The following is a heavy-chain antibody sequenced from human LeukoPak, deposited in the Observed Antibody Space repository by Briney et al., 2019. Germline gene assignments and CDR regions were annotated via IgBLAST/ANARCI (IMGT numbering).Heavy chain of an antibody. Sequence: SGTLSLTCGVSGVSITSTNYWTWVRQPPGKGLEWIGEVNLQGSTNYNPSLMGRVAISVDMSENHISLQLTSVTAADTAVYYCAREGGPYRPLDYSGQGTLLTVSS. V-gene: IGHV4-4*02. J-gene: IGHJ4*02. CDR2: VNLQGST. CDR3: AREGGPYRPLDY. CDR1: GVSITSTNY.